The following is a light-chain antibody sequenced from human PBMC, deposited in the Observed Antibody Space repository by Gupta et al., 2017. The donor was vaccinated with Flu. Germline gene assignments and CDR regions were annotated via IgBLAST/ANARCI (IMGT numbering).Light chain of an antibody. V-gene: IGKV1-27*01. Sequence: DIHMTQSPSSLSASVGDRVAVTCRASQGIRNNLAWYQQKPGKIPKLLIYAASTLQSGVPSRFSGSGYGTDFTLTINSRQPEDVATYYCQSYNSDPGITFGGGTKVEIK. J-gene: IGKJ4*01. CDR3: QSYNSDPGIT. CDR2: AAS. CDR1: QGIRNN.